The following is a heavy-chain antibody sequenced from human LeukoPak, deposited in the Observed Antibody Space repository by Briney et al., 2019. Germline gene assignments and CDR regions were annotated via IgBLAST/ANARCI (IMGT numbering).Heavy chain of an antibody. J-gene: IGHJ3*02. Sequence: SVKVSCKASGFTFTSSAMQWVRQARGQRLEWRGWIVVGSGNTNYAQRFQERVTITRDMSTSTAYMELSSLRSEDTAVYYCAADMVVVTATRNLDAFDIWGEGTMGTVSS. CDR2: IVVGSGNT. D-gene: IGHD2-21*02. CDR1: GFTFTSSA. CDR3: AADMVVVTATRNLDAFDI. V-gene: IGHV1-58*02.